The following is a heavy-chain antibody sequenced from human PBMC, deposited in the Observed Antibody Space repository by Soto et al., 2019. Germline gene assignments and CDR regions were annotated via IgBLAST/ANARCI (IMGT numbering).Heavy chain of an antibody. CDR2: INPDGRTI. Sequence: GGSLRLSCAASAFSFSTSWMHWVRQAPGEGLVWVSRINPDGRTINYAYSVKGRFTISRDNAKNTLYLQMNILIVEDTAVYFFATPGKSRFHNGGLGTLLNVSS. CDR3: ATPGKSRFHN. V-gene: IGHV3-74*01. J-gene: IGHJ4*02. CDR1: AFSFSTSW.